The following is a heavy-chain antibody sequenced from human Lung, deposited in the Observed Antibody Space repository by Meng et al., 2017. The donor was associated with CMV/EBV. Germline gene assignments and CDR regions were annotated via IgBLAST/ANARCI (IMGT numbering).Heavy chain of an antibody. Sequence: QITLKESGPTLVKPXXTLTLTXTFSGFSLSTSGVGVGWIRQPPGKALEWLALIYWDDDKRYSPSLKSRLTITKDTSKNQVVLTMTNMDPVDTATYYCAHSWKSYYYDSSGYFPFDYWGQGTLGNVSS. CDR2: IYWDDDK. V-gene: IGHV2-5*02. CDR1: GFSLSTSGVG. CDR3: AHSWKSYYYDSSGYFPFDY. J-gene: IGHJ4*02. D-gene: IGHD3-22*01.